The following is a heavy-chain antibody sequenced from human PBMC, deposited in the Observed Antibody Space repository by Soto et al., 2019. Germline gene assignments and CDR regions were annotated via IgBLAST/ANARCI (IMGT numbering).Heavy chain of an antibody. Sequence: GGSLRLSCAVSGLTFRDAWMNWVRQAPGKGLEWVGNIKSNAAKAPPEYAESVKGRFIISRDDPKNTVYLQMSGLKTEDTAVYYCAWQGTTSFYFHSWGQGTLVTVSS. J-gene: IGHJ4*02. V-gene: IGHV3-15*05. CDR3: AWQGTTSFYFHS. D-gene: IGHD1-1*01. CDR1: GLTFRDAW. CDR2: IKSNAAKAPP.